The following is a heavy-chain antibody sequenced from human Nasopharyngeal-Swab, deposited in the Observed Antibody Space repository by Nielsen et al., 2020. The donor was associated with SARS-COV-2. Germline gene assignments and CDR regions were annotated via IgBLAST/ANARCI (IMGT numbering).Heavy chain of an antibody. V-gene: IGHV3-30*18. D-gene: IGHD3-9*01. Sequence: GGSLRLSCAASGFSFSSYGMHWVRQAPGKGLEWVAVISNDGSNIHYADSVKGRFTISRDNSKNTLYLQMNSLRAEDTAVYYCAKDPYRVIVATGNYFDYWGQGTLVTVSS. CDR1: GFSFSSYG. CDR3: AKDPYRVIVATGNYFDY. CDR2: ISNDGSNI. J-gene: IGHJ4*02.